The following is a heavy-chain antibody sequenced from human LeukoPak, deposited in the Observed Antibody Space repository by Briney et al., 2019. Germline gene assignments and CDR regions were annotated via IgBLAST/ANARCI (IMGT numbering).Heavy chain of an antibody. V-gene: IGHV1-2*02. J-gene: IGHJ4*02. Sequence: GASVKVSCKTSGYTFTCYYLHWVRQAPGQGLEWMGWINPNSGGTSYAQNFQGRVTVTMDTSISTAYMELRSLRSDDTAVYYCARAHDSSGYYASLQYWGQGSLVTVSS. CDR2: INPNSGGT. D-gene: IGHD3-22*01. CDR3: ARAHDSSGYYASLQY. CDR1: GYTFTCYY.